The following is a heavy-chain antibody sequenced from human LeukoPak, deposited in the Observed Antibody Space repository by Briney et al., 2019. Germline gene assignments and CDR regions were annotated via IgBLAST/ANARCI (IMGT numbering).Heavy chain of an antibody. CDR3: ARDRKTYYYGSGSYLVGYYYGMDV. J-gene: IGHJ6*02. CDR1: GFTFSSYD. Sequence: GGSLRLSCAASGFTFSSYDMHWVRQATGKGLEWVSAIGTAGDTYYPGSVKGRFTISRENAKNSLYLQMNSLRAGDTAVYYCARDRKTYYYGSGSYLVGYYYGMDVWGQGTTVTVSS. D-gene: IGHD3-10*01. V-gene: IGHV3-13*01. CDR2: IGTAGDT.